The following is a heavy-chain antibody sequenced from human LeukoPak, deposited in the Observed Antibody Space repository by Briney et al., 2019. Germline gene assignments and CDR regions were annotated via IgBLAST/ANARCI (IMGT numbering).Heavy chain of an antibody. Sequence: SVKVSCKASGGTFSSYAISWVRQAPGQGLEWRGGIIPIFGTANYEQKFQGRVTITADESTSTAYMELSSLRSEDTAVYYCASNVLRYFGRSAEYFQHWGQGTLVTVSS. J-gene: IGHJ1*01. CDR2: IIPIFGTA. D-gene: IGHD3-9*01. V-gene: IGHV1-69*13. CDR1: GGTFSSYA. CDR3: ASNVLRYFGRSAEYFQH.